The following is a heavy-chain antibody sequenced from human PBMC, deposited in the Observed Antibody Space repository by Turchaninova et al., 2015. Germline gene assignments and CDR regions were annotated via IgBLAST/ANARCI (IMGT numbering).Heavy chain of an antibody. CDR2: IVVGSGKT. Sequence: QMQVVQSGPEVRKPGTSVKVSCKASGSTFSNSGVQWVGQARGQSLAWIGWIVVGSGKTSYSQKFQKRVTITRDMSTGTAYMDLSSLTSEDTAVYYCAIGVVATGSHWGQGTLVTVSS. D-gene: IGHD5-12*01. J-gene: IGHJ4*02. V-gene: IGHV1-58*01. CDR1: GSTFSNSG. CDR3: AIGVVATGSH.